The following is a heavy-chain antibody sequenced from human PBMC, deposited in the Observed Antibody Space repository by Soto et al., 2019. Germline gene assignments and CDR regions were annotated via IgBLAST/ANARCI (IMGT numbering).Heavy chain of an antibody. CDR3: AKVNFPRSSGWYPEYYFDY. D-gene: IGHD6-19*01. Sequence: GGSLRLSCAASGFTFSSYAMSWVRQAPGKGLEWVSAISGSGGSTYYADSVKGRFTISRDNSKNTLYLQMNSLRAEDTAVYYCAKVNFPRSSGWYPEYYFDYWGQGTLVTVSS. V-gene: IGHV3-23*01. CDR2: ISGSGGST. J-gene: IGHJ4*02. CDR1: GFTFSSYA.